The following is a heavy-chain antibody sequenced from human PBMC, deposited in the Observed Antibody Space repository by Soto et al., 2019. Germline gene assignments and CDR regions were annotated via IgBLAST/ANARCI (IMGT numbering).Heavy chain of an antibody. V-gene: IGHV3-21*01. J-gene: IGHJ6*02. CDR3: ARDRDSSGWYNYYYYGMDV. Sequence: GGSLRLSCAASGFTFSSYSMNWVRQAPGKGLEWVSSISSSSSYIYYADSVKGRFTISRDNAKNSLYLQMNSLRAEDTAVYYCARDRDSSGWYNYYYYGMDVWGQGTTVTVSS. D-gene: IGHD6-19*01. CDR2: ISSSSSYI. CDR1: GFTFSSYS.